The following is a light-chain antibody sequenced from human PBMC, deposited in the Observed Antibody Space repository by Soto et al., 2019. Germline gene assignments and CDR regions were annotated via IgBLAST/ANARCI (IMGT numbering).Light chain of an antibody. CDR3: QQRSAWPLT. Sequence: EIVLTQSPATLSLSPGERATLSCRASQSVGSSLAWYQQKPCQPPRLLIWDASNRATGIPARFSGSGSGTDFTLTISSLEPEDFVVYYCQQRSAWPLTFGGGTRVEIK. CDR2: DAS. CDR1: QSVGSS. V-gene: IGKV3-11*01. J-gene: IGKJ4*01.